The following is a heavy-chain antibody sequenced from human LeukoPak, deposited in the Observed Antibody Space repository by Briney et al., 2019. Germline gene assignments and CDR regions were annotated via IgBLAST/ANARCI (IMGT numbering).Heavy chain of an antibody. Sequence: PSETLSLTCSVSGGSISSSSYYWGWIRQPPGKGLEWIGTIYYSGTTYYSPSLKSRVTMSIDTSKNQFSLKLSSVTAADTAVYYCARHSEYYSGSGSASGYFDYWGQGTLVTVSS. CDR1: GGSISSSSYY. D-gene: IGHD3-10*01. CDR3: ARHSEYYSGSGSASGYFDY. CDR2: IYYSGTT. J-gene: IGHJ4*02. V-gene: IGHV4-39*01.